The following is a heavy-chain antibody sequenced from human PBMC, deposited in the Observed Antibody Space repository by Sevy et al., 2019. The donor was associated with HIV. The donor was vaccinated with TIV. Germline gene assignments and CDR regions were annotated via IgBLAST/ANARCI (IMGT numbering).Heavy chain of an antibody. Sequence: ASVKVSRKVSEFTLIELSMHWVRQAPAKGLEWMGGFDPVNGKSIYAQKFQGRLTMTEDKSIDTAYMELSSLTSEDTAVYYCAPRSGGWHVDAFDIWGQGTMVTVSS. CDR2: FDPVNGKS. CDR3: APRSGGWHVDAFDI. J-gene: IGHJ3*02. D-gene: IGHD6-25*01. CDR1: EFTLIELS. V-gene: IGHV1-24*01.